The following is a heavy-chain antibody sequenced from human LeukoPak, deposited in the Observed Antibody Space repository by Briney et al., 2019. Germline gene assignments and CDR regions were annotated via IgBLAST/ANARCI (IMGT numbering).Heavy chain of an antibody. J-gene: IGHJ5*02. V-gene: IGHV1-18*01. CDR2: ISAYNGNT. D-gene: IGHD5-18*01. Sequence: ASVKVSCKASGYTFTSYGISWVRQAPGQGLEWMGWISAYNGNTNYAQKLQGRVTMTTDTSTSTAYMELRSLRSDDTAVYYCARGGEPNDIYGYLFDPWGQGTLVTVSS. CDR1: GYTFTSYG. CDR3: ARGGEPNDIYGYLFDP.